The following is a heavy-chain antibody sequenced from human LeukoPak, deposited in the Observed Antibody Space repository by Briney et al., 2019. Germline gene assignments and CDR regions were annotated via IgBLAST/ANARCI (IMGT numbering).Heavy chain of an antibody. V-gene: IGHV3-53*01. CDR2: IYSGGST. CDR3: ARGSIAVAGTVDY. Sequence: TGGSLRLSCAASGFMFSSNWMSWVRQAPGKGLEWVSLIYSGGSTYYADSVRGRFTISRDISKNTLYLQMNSLRVEDTAVYYCARGSIAVAGTVDYWGQGTLVTVSS. J-gene: IGHJ4*02. D-gene: IGHD6-19*01. CDR1: GFMFSSNW.